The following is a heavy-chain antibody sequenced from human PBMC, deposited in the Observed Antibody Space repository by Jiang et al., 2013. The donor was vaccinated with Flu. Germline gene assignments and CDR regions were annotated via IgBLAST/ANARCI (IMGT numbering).Heavy chain of an antibody. CDR3: ARDVTAHNWFDP. CDR1: GGTFSSYT. CDR2: IIPIIDTP. V-gene: IGHV1-69*08. Sequence: SGAEVKKPGSSVKVSCKASGGTFSSYTFSWVRQAPGQGLEWMGKIIPIIDTPSYAQKFQGRLTITADKSTSTTYMELNSLTSEDTAVYYCARDVTAHNWFDPWGQGTLVTVSS. J-gene: IGHJ5*02. D-gene: IGHD2/OR15-2a*01.